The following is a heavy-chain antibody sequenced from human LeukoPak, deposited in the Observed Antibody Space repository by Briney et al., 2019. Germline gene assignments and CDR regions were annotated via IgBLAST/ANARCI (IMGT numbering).Heavy chain of an antibody. CDR2: ISYDGSNK. CDR3: AKECDVPEWIQLWLGAGGSAPLDY. V-gene: IGHV3-30*18. CDR1: GFTFSSYG. J-gene: IGHJ4*02. D-gene: IGHD5-18*01. Sequence: PGRSLRRSCAASGFTFSSYGMHWVRQAPGKGLEWVAVISYDGSNKYYADSVKGRFTISRDNSKNTLYLQMNSLRAEDTAVYYCAKECDVPEWIQLWLGAGGSAPLDYWGQGTLVTVSS.